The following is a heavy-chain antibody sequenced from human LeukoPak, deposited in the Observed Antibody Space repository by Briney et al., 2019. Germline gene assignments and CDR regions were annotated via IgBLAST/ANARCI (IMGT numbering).Heavy chain of an antibody. CDR3: ARTPIYSGYDYHDY. CDR1: GGSISSGDYY. CDR2: IYTSGST. J-gene: IGHJ4*02. D-gene: IGHD5-12*01. V-gene: IGHV4-61*02. Sequence: SETLSLTCTVSGGSISSGDYYWSWIRQPAGKGLEWIGRIYTSGSTHYNPSLKSRVTISVDTSKNQFSLKLSSVTAADTAVYYCARTPIYSGYDYHDYWGQGTLVTVSS.